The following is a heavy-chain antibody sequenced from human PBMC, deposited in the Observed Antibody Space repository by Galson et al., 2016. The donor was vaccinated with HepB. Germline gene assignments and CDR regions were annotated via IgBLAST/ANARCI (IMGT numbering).Heavy chain of an antibody. CDR3: ASGHPSLPTDAFDI. Sequence: SVKVSCKASGGTFSSYPITWVRQAPGQGPEWMGGIIPIFGTANYAQKFQDRVTITADKYTSTAYMELRSLRSEDPAFYYCASGHPSLPTDAFDIWGQGTLVTVSS. CDR1: GGTFSSYP. CDR2: IIPIFGTA. V-gene: IGHV1-69*06. D-gene: IGHD1-1*01. J-gene: IGHJ3*02.